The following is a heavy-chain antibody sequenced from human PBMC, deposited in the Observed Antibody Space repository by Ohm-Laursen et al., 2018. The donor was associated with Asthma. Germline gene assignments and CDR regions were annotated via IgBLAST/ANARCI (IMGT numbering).Heavy chain of an antibody. CDR2: ISSSGSTI. V-gene: IGHV3-11*01. CDR3: ARVKMDYYGMDV. D-gene: IGHD2-8*01. Sequence: GSLRLSCSASGFTFSDYYMSWIRQAPGKGLERVSYISSSGSTIYYADSVKGRFTISRDNAKNSLYLQMNSLRAEDTAVYYCARVKMDYYGMDVWGQGTTVTVSS. J-gene: IGHJ6*02. CDR1: GFTFSDYY.